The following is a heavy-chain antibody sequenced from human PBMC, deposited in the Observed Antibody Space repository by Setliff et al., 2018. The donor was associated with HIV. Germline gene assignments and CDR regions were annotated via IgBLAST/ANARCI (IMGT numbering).Heavy chain of an antibody. V-gene: IGHV1-8*02. CDR2: MNPNSGVS. CDR3: ARGKGVGGVIITGGLDV. D-gene: IGHD3-10*01. CDR1: GYTFTNYG. J-gene: IGHJ6*02. Sequence: ASVKVSCKASGYTFTNYGISWVRRAPGQGLEWMGWMNPNSGVSGYALKFHDRVTMTRDTSITTAYMELSSLTSEDTAVYYCARGKGVGGVIITGGLDVWGQGTTVTVSS.